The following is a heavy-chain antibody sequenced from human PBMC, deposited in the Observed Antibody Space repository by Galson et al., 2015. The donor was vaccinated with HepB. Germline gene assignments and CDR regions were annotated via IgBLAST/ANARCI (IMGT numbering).Heavy chain of an antibody. CDR2: IYPGDSDT. D-gene: IGHD2-15*01. V-gene: IGHV5-51*01. CDR3: ARQSCSGGSCLGVFDP. Sequence: QSGAEVKKPGESLKISCKGSGYSFTSYWIGWVRQMPGKGLEWMGIIYPGDSDTRYSPSFQGQVTISADKSISTAYLQWSSLKASDTAMYYCARQSCSGGSCLGVFDPWGQGTLVTVSS. J-gene: IGHJ5*02. CDR1: GYSFTSYW.